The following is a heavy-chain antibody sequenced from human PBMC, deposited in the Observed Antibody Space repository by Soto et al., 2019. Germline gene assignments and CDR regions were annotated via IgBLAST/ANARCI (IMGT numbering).Heavy chain of an antibody. V-gene: IGHV3-33*01. D-gene: IGHD1-26*01. J-gene: IGHJ4*02. CDR2: VWYDGNNK. CDR3: ARGGYSGSYPAFDY. Sequence: QVQLVESGGGVAQPGRSLRLSCGASGFIFSSYAMHWVRQAPGKGLEWVAVVWYDGNNKYYADADSMKGRFTISRDNSKNTLYLQMNSLRVEDTAVYYCARGGYSGSYPAFDYWGQGTLVTVSS. CDR1: GFIFSSYA.